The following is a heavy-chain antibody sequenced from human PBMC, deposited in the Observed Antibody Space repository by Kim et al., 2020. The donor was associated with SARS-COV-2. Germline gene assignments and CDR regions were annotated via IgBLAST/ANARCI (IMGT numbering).Heavy chain of an antibody. CDR2: ISGDGTST. Sequence: GGSLRLSCAASGFTFEDYVMHWVRQAPGKALEWVSLISGDGTSTYYADSVKGRFTISRDNSKNSLYLQMNSLINEDTAFYYCVKDLVDLVMVIAAPAFDYWGQGVLVTVSS. D-gene: IGHD2-21*01. CDR1: GFTFEDYV. CDR3: VKDLVDLVMVIAAPAFDY. V-gene: IGHV3-43*02. J-gene: IGHJ4*01.